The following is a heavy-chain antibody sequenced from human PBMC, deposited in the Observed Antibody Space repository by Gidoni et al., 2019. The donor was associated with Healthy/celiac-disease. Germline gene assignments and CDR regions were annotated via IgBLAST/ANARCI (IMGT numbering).Heavy chain of an antibody. J-gene: IGHJ6*03. CDR1: GGSVSGYY. Sequence: VQLQQWGAGLLKHSATMSLTCAVYGGSVSGYYWSWIRQPPGKELEWIGEINHSGSTNYNPSLKSLVTISVDTSKNQFSLKLSSVTAADTAVYYCAHLAKYSYAPKPYYYYYMDVWGKGTTVTVSS. D-gene: IGHD5-18*01. CDR2: INHSGST. V-gene: IGHV4-34*01. CDR3: AHLAKYSYAPKPYYYYYMDV.